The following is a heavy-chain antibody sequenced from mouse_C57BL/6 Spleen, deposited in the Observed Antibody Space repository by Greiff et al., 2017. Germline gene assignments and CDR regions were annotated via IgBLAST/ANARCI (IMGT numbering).Heavy chain of an antibody. CDR2: ISSGGSYT. D-gene: IGHD2-5*01. CDR3: ASDSNYVGYYAMDY. Sequence: EVQLVESGGDLVKPGGSLKLSCAASGFTFSNYGLSWVRQTPDKRLEWVATISSGGSYTYYPDSVKGRFTISRDNAKNTLYLQMSSLKSEDTAMYYCASDSNYVGYYAMDYWGQGTSVTVSS. V-gene: IGHV5-6*01. J-gene: IGHJ4*01. CDR1: GFTFSNYG.